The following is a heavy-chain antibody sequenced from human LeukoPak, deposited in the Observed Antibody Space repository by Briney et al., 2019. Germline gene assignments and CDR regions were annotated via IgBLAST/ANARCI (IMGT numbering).Heavy chain of an antibody. CDR1: GGSFSGYY. D-gene: IGHD2-15*01. Sequence: SETLSLTCAVYGGSFSGYYWSWIRQPPGKGLEWIGEINHSGSTNYSPSLKSRVTISVDTSKNQFSLKLSSVTAADTAVYYCATVVVAASNWFDPWGQGTLVTVSS. CDR3: ATVVVAASNWFDP. CDR2: INHSGST. J-gene: IGHJ5*02. V-gene: IGHV4-34*01.